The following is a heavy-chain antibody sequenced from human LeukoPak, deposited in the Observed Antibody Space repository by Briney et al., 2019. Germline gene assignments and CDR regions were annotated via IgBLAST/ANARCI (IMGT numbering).Heavy chain of an antibody. CDR3: ARVNYYDSSQPDY. CDR2: INSDGSST. D-gene: IGHD3-22*01. Sequence: GGSLRLSCAASGFTFSSYGMHWVRQAPGKGLVWVSRINSDGSSTSYADSVKGRFTISRDNAKTTLYLQMNSLRAEDTAVYYCARVNYYDSSQPDYWGQGTLVTVSS. CDR1: GFTFSSYG. V-gene: IGHV3-74*01. J-gene: IGHJ4*02.